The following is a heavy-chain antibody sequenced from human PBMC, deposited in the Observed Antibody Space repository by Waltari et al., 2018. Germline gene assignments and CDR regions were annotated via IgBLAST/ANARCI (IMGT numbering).Heavy chain of an antibody. CDR2: VIPGCGTS. V-gene: IGHV1-69*14. CDR1: GGTFSSWA. D-gene: IGHD5-12*01. CDR3: AKESGGYDHPYFDQ. Sequence: QVQLVQSGAEVRKPGSSVRISCKPSGGTFSSWAFSWVRQAPGQGLEWVGRVIPGCGTSSSAQRFQGRVSITADKSTTTIHMELNSLTSDDAAVYYCAKESGGYDHPYFDQWGQGTLVTVSS. J-gene: IGHJ4*02.